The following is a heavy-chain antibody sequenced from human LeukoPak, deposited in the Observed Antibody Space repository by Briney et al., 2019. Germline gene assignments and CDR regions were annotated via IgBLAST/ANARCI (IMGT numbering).Heavy chain of an antibody. D-gene: IGHD6-19*01. Sequence: GGSLRLSCAASGFTFSNAWMSWVRQAPGKGLEWVSAISGSGGSTYYADSVKGRFTISRDNAKNTLYLQMNSLRAEDTAVYYCARDHSSGWVVFDPWGQGTLVTVSS. J-gene: IGHJ5*02. CDR1: GFTFSNAW. CDR3: ARDHSSGWVVFDP. V-gene: IGHV3-23*01. CDR2: ISGSGGST.